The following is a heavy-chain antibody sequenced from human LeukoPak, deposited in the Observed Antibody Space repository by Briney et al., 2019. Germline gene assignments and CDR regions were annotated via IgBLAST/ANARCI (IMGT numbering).Heavy chain of an antibody. V-gene: IGHV1-69*04. D-gene: IGHD2-2*01. CDR1: GGTFSSYA. J-gene: IGHJ6*02. Sequence: GASVKVSCKASGGTFSSYAISWVRQAPGQGLEWMGRIIPILGTANYAQKFQGRVTITADKSTSTAYMELSSLRSEDTAVYYCARGAGYCSSTSCHDYYYYGMDVWGQGTTVTVSS. CDR3: ARGAGYCSSTSCHDYYYYGMDV. CDR2: IIPILGTA.